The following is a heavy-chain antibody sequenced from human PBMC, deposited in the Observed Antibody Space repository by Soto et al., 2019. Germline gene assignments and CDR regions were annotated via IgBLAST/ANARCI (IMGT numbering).Heavy chain of an antibody. D-gene: IGHD3-22*01. CDR3: TTGLSNGYYNFDY. CDR2: IKGETDGGTT. V-gene: IGHV3-15*01. J-gene: IGHJ4*02. CDR1: GFTFSNAW. Sequence: GGSLRLSCAASGFTFSNAWMSWVRQAPGKGLEWIGRIKGETDGGTTDYAAPVKGRFTISRDHSKDTLYLHMNSLKTEDTAVYYCTTGLSNGYYNFDYWGQGT.